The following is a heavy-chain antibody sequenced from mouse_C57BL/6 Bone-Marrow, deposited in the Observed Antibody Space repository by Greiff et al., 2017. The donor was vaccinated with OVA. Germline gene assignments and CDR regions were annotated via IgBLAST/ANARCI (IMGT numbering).Heavy chain of an antibody. CDR1: GFTFSDYY. V-gene: IGHV5-12*01. Sequence: EVKLVESGGGLVQPGGSLKLSCAASGFTFSDYYMYWVRQTPEKRLEWVAYISNGGGSTYYPDTVKGRFTISRDNAKNTLYLQMSRLKSEDTAMYYCARHTLYSGYGNFYYAMDYWGQGTSVTVSS. CDR3: ARHTLYSGYGNFYYAMDY. D-gene: IGHD2-1*01. J-gene: IGHJ4*01. CDR2: ISNGGGST.